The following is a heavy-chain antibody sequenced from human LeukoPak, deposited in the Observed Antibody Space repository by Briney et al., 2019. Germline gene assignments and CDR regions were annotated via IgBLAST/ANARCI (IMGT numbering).Heavy chain of an antibody. CDR2: IKSKTGGGTT. J-gene: IGHJ3*02. Sequence: PGGSLRLSCAASGFTFSNAWMSWVRQAPGKGLEWVGRIKSKTGGGTTDYAAPVKGRFTISRDDSKNTLYLQMNSLKTEDTAVYYCTDEEYPLAFDIWGQGTMVTVSS. CDR3: TDEEYPLAFDI. D-gene: IGHD6-6*01. V-gene: IGHV3-15*01. CDR1: GFTFSNAW.